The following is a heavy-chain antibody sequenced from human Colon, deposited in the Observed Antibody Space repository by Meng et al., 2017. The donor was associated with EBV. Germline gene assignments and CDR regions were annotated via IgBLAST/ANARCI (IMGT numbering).Heavy chain of an antibody. J-gene: IGHJ4*02. D-gene: IGHD1-26*01. CDR2: IDDSGST. CDR3: ARGKQDAWELLAY. Sequence: AHVQEPGPGLVKPSGTLSLTCGVSGVSISSNIRWTWVRQPPGKGLEWIGDIDDSGSTNYNPSLNSRISISLDKSKNHFSLKVNSVTAADTAVYYCARGKQDAWELLAYWGQGALVTVSS. CDR1: GVSISSNIR. V-gene: IGHV4-4*02.